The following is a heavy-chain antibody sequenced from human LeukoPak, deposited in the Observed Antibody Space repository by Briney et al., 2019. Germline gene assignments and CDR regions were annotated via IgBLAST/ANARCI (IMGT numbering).Heavy chain of an antibody. CDR1: GFTFDDYA. CDR2: ISWNSGSI. J-gene: IGHJ4*02. D-gene: IGHD6-19*01. V-gene: IGHV3-9*01. Sequence: GGSLRLSCAASGFTFDDYAMHWVRQAPGKVLEWVSGISWNSGSIGYADSVKGRFTISRDNAKNSLYLQMNSLRAEDTALYYCAKGGLGEQWLPDYWGQGTLVTVSS. CDR3: AKGGLGEQWLPDY.